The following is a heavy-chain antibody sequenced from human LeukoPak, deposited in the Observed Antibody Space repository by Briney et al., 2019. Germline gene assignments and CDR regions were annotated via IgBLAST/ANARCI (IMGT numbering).Heavy chain of an antibody. V-gene: IGHV3-15*01. D-gene: IGHD5-24*01. Sequence: GGSLRLSCAASGFTFSNAWMTWVRQAPGKGLEWVGRIKSKTDGGTTDYAAPVKGRFTISRDDSKNTLYLQMNSLKTEDTAVYYCTRGGWLRYYFDYWGQGTLVTVSS. CDR3: TRGGWLRYYFDY. J-gene: IGHJ4*02. CDR2: IKSKTDGGTT. CDR1: GFTFSNAW.